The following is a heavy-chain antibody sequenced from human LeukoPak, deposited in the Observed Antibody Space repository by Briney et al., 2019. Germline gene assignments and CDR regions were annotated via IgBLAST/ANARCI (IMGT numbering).Heavy chain of an antibody. J-gene: IGHJ4*02. CDR3: ARDTGSGSVFRY. D-gene: IGHD1-26*01. CDR2: INPSGGST. CDR1: GYTFTSYY. Sequence: ASVKVSCKASGYTFTSYYMHWVRQAPGQGLEWMGIINPSGGSTSYAQKFQGRVTMTRDTSTSTAYMELRSLRSDDTAVYYCARDTGSGSVFRYWGQGTLVTVSS. V-gene: IGHV1-46*01.